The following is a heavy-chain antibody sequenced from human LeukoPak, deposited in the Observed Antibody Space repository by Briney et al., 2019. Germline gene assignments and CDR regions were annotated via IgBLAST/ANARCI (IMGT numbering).Heavy chain of an antibody. J-gene: IGHJ6*02. CDR2: IASKTDGGAT. CDR1: GLTVTNAW. CDR3: TRDWRKAGMDV. V-gene: IGHV3-15*07. D-gene: IGHD1-1*01. Sequence: PGGSLRLSCSASGLTVTNAWMNWVRQAPGEGLDWVGRIASKTDGGATDYAAPVKGRFTISRDNAKNTLYVQMNSLRAEDTAVYYCTRDWRKAGMDVWGQGTTVTVSS.